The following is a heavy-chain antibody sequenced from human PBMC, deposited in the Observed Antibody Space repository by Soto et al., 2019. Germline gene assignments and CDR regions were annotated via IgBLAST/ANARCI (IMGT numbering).Heavy chain of an antibody. CDR3: ATPYSSSPHDACDI. V-gene: IGHV1-69*06. Sequence: SVKVSCKASGGTFSSYAISWVRQAPGQGLEWMGGIIPIFGTANYAQKFQGRVTITADKSTSTAYMELSSLRSEDTAVYYCATPYSSSPHDACDIWGQGTMVTVSS. D-gene: IGHD6-6*01. CDR1: GGTFSSYA. J-gene: IGHJ3*02. CDR2: IIPIFGTA.